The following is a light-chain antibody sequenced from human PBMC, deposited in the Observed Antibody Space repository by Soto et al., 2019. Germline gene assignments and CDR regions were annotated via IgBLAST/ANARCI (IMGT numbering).Light chain of an antibody. CDR1: QSISDW. V-gene: IGKV1-5*01. CDR3: QQYNNFST. J-gene: IGKJ1*01. Sequence: DINMTQSPSTLSASIGDKVTITCRASQSISDWLAWYQQKPGKAPNLLIYDAYNLESGVPSRFSGSVSGAEFTLTISSLQPDDFANYYCQQYNNFSTFGQGTKVDIK. CDR2: DAY.